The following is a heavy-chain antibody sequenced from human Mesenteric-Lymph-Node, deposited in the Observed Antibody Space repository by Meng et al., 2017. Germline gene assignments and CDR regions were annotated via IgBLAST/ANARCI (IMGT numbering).Heavy chain of an antibody. CDR3: ARRGPSGNFSP. V-gene: IGHV4-34*01. J-gene: IGHJ5*02. CDR2: IDHRGNT. Sequence: QVQLQQWGAGLLKPSETLSRSCAVYGGSFRDYYWTWSRHPPGKGLEWIGEIDHRGNTKYNPSLKSRVTISLDTSKKQFSLKVSSVTAADSAVYYCARRGPSGNFSPWSQGALVTVSS. CDR1: GGSFRDYY. D-gene: IGHD3-10*01.